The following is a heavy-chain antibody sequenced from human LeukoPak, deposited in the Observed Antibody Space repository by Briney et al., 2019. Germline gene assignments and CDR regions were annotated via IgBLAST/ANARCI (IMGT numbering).Heavy chain of an antibody. V-gene: IGHV3-7*03. CDR1: GFTFSSHW. Sequence: GGSLRLSCAASGFTFSSHWMRWVRQAPGKGLEWVANIVQDGSQKYYVDSVKGRFTISRDNGKNSLYLQMNSLRAEDTAVYYCARNEKWGRDYWGQGTLVTVSS. D-gene: IGHD1-26*01. CDR3: ARNEKWGRDY. J-gene: IGHJ4*02. CDR2: IVQDGSQK.